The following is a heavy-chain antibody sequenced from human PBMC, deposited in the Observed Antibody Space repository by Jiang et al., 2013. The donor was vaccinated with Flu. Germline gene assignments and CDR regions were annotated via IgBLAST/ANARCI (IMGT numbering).Heavy chain of an antibody. D-gene: IGHD6-19*01. V-gene: IGHV1-69*04. CDR2: IIPILGIA. CDR3: AREDHPSPYSSRSLIFDY. J-gene: IGHJ4*02. CDR1: GGTFSSYT. Sequence: SGAEVKKPGSSVKVSCKASGGTFSSYTISWVRQAPGQGLEWMGRIIPILGIANYAQKFQGRVTITADKSTSTAYMELSSLRSEDTAVYYCAREDHPSPYSSRSLIFDYWGQGTLVTVSS.